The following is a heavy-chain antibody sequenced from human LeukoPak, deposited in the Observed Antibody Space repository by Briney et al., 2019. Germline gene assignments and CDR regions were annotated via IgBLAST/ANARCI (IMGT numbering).Heavy chain of an antibody. D-gene: IGHD2-15*01. J-gene: IGHJ6*03. CDR3: ARVLRYCSGGNCYSGGLGYMDV. CDR1: GFTFSSYS. CDR2: ISSSSSYI. V-gene: IGHV3-21*04. Sequence: PGGSLRLSCAASGFTFSSYSMDWVRQAPGKGLEWVSSISSSSSYIYYGDSVKGRFTISRDNAKNSLYLQMNSLRAEDTAVYYCARVLRYCSGGNCYSGGLGYMDVWGKGTTVTISS.